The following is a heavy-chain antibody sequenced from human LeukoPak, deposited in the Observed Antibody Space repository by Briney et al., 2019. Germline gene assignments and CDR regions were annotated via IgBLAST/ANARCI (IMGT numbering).Heavy chain of an antibody. CDR3: ARGHCSGGSCYRAPQRPNWFDP. J-gene: IGHJ5*02. D-gene: IGHD2-15*01. CDR1: GGTFSSYA. CDR2: IIPIFGTA. Sequence: ASVKVSCKASGGTFSSYAISWVRQAPGQGLEWMGGIIPIFGTANYAQKFQGRVTITADKSTSTAYMELSSLRSEDTAVYYCARGHCSGGSCYRAPQRPNWFDPWGQGTLVTVSS. V-gene: IGHV1-69*06.